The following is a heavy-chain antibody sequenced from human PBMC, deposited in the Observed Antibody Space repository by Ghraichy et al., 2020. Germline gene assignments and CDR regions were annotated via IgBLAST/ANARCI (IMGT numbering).Heavy chain of an antibody. CDR3: AHTIAGDYRTENGFDY. J-gene: IGHJ4*02. CDR2: IFWDDDK. CDR1: GFSLSTSGVG. D-gene: IGHD4-11*01. V-gene: IGHV2-5*02. Sequence: GPTLVKPTLTLTLTCTFSGFSLSTSGVGVGWIRQPPGKALEWLALIFWDDDKRYSPSLKSRLTITKDTSKNQVVLTMTNMDPVDTATYYCAHTIAGDYRTENGFDYWGQGTLVTVSS.